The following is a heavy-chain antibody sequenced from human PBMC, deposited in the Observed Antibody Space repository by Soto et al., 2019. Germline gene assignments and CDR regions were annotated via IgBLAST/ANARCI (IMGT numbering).Heavy chain of an antibody. D-gene: IGHD3-3*01. CDR2: INPNNGAT. Sequence: HLVQSGAEVKQPGASVRVSCKASTYTFKDYFLHWVRQAPGQGLEWMGWINPNNGATEYAQKFQGRVTMTSDTSISTAYIDVSGLKSGDTAVYYCARDASTDFWSGYSDYWGQGTLITVST. V-gene: IGHV1-2*02. CDR3: ARDASTDFWSGYSDY. J-gene: IGHJ4*02. CDR1: TYTFKDYF.